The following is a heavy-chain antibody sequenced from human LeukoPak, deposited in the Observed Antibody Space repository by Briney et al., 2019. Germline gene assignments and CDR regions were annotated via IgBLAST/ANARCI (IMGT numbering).Heavy chain of an antibody. CDR1: GGSISSYY. CDR3: ARGPLVAATYFDY. J-gene: IGHJ4*02. Sequence: SETLSLTCTVSGGSISSYYWSWIRQPAGKGLEWIGYIYYSGSTHYSPSLKSRVTISVDTSKNQFSLKLSSVTAADTAVYYCARGPLVAATYFDYRGQGTLVTVSS. CDR2: IYYSGST. D-gene: IGHD2-15*01. V-gene: IGHV4-59*01.